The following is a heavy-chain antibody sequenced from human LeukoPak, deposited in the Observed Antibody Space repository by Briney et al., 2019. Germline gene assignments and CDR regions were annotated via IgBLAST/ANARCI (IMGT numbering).Heavy chain of an antibody. CDR1: GFTFSDYY. CDR2: IGSTA. J-gene: IGHJ6*03. CDR3: ARDRGIVGTTGYYYMDV. V-gene: IGHV3-11*04. Sequence: GGSLRLSCVASGFTFSDYYMSWIRQAPGKGLEWVSHIGSTAYYADSVKGRLTISRDNAKNSLYLQMNSLRAEDTAVYYCARDRGIVGTTGYYYMDVWGQGTTVTVSS. D-gene: IGHD1-26*01.